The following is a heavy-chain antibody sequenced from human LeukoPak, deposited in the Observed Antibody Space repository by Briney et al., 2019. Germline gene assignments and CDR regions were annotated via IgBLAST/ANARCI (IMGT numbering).Heavy chain of an antibody. CDR1: GFTFSSYA. CDR2: ISGSGGST. D-gene: IGHD4-17*01. V-gene: IGHV3-23*01. Sequence: GGSLRLSCAASGFTFSSYAMSWVRQAPGKGLEWVSAISGSGGSTYYADSVKGRFTISRDNSKNTLYLQMNSLRAEDTAVYYCAKVYGDYVVYYYYYMDVWGKGTTVIVSS. J-gene: IGHJ6*03. CDR3: AKVYGDYVVYYYYYMDV.